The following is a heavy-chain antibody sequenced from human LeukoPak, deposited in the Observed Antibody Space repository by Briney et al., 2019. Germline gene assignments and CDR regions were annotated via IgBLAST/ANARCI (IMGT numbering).Heavy chain of an antibody. CDR3: ARAPTQDDTFDY. D-gene: IGHD1-1*01. V-gene: IGHV1-2*02. CDR2: INPNSGGT. J-gene: IGHJ4*02. CDR1: GYTLSELS. Sequence: ASVKGSCQVSGYTLSELSIHWVRQAPGQGLEWMGWINPNSGGTNYAQKFQGRVTMTRDTSISTAYMELSRLRSDDTAVYYCARAPTQDDTFDYWGQGTLVTVSS.